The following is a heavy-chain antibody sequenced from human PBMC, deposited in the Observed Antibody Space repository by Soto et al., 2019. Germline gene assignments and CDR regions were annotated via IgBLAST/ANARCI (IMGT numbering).Heavy chain of an antibody. V-gene: IGHV3-48*03. Sequence: EVQLVESGGGLVQPGGSLRLSCAASGFTFSSSAMYWVRQAPGKGLEWISYIHPGGQTIFYAESVKGRFTISRDKAKHSVYLQMNSLRAEDTAVYYCARRGSRWGRGTKVTVSS. J-gene: IGHJ3*01. CDR1: GFTFSSSA. CDR2: IHPGGQTI. CDR3: ARRGSR. D-gene: IGHD2-15*01.